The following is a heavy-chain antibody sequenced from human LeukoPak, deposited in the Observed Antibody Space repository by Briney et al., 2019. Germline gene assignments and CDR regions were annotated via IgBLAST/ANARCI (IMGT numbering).Heavy chain of an antibody. CDR2: FDPEVGET. J-gene: IGHJ4*02. D-gene: IGHD5-24*01. CDR1: GYTLTELS. CDR3: ARERSYGDGYNEVDY. V-gene: IGHV1-24*01. Sequence: ASVKVSCKVSGYTLTELSMHWVRQAPGKGLEWVGGFDPEVGETIYAQKFQGRVTITADKSTSTAYMELSSLRSEDTPVYYCARERSYGDGYNEVDYWGQGTLVTVSS.